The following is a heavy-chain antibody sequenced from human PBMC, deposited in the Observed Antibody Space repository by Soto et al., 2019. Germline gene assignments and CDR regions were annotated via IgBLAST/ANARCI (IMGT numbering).Heavy chain of an antibody. Sequence: GESLKISCKGSGYTFTNYWIGWVRQMPGKGLEWMGIIYPGDSDTKYNPSFQGQVTLSSDKSITTTYLRWTRHKTSDTPFHYVAASICYYGMDVWGQGTTVTVSS. V-gene: IGHV5-51*01. CDR3: AASICYYGMDV. CDR1: GYTFTNYW. CDR2: IYPGDSDT. J-gene: IGHJ6*02.